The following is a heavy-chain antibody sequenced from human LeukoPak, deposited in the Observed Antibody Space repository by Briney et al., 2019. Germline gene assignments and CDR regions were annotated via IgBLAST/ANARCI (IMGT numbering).Heavy chain of an antibody. V-gene: IGHV3-53*01. Sequence: GGSLRLSCAASGFTVSSNYMSWVRQAPGKGLEWVSVIYSGGSTYYADSVKGRFTISRDNAKNSLYLQMNSLRAEDTAVYYCARDRVSSGWYSGGSSYWGQGTLVTVSS. J-gene: IGHJ4*02. CDR2: IYSGGST. CDR1: GFTVSSNY. CDR3: ARDRVSSGWYSGGSSY. D-gene: IGHD6-19*01.